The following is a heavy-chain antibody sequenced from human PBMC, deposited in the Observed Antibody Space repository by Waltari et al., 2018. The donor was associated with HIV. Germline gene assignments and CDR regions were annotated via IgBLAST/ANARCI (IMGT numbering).Heavy chain of an antibody. CDR2: IKQDGSEK. CDR1: GFTFSSYW. D-gene: IGHD3-10*01. CDR3: ARGGFYGSGSKVN. J-gene: IGHJ4*02. V-gene: IGHV3-7*04. Sequence: EVQLVESGGGLVQPGGSLRLSCAASGFTFSSYWMSWVRQAPGKCLEVVANIKQDGSEKYYVDSVNGRLTISRDNAENSLYLQMNSLRAEDTAVYYCARGGFYGSGSKVNWGQGTLVTVSS.